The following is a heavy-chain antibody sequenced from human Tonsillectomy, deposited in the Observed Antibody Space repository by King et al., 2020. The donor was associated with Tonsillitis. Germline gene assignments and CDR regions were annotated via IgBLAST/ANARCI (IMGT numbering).Heavy chain of an antibody. Sequence: QLVQSGGGLVQPGGSLRLSCAASGFTFSSYWMSCVRQAPGRGLEWVANIKQDGSEKYYVDSVKGRFTISRDNATNSLYLQMNSLRAEDTAVYYCARALGSYYDSSGYYWYFDLWGRGTLVTVSS. D-gene: IGHD3-22*01. V-gene: IGHV3-7*03. CDR1: GFTFSSYW. CDR2: IKQDGSEK. CDR3: ARALGSYYDSSGYYWYFDL. J-gene: IGHJ2*01.